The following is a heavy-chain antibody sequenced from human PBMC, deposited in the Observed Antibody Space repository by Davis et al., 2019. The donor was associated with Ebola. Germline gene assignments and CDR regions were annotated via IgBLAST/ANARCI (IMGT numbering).Heavy chain of an antibody. D-gene: IGHD3-9*01. CDR2: ISYSGGTT. V-gene: IGHV3-23*01. CDR3: ARGGYFDSLEIDS. Sequence: GGSLRLSCAASGFTFTTYALTWVRQAPGQGLEWVSTISYSGGTTYYADSVKGRFTISRDNSNDTLYLQLNRLRPEDTAVYFCARGGYFDSLEIDSWGQGTLVIVSS. J-gene: IGHJ4*02. CDR1: GFTFTTYA.